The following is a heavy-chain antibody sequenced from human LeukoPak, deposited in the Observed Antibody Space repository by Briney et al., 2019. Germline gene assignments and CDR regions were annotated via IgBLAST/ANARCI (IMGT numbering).Heavy chain of an antibody. Sequence: SETLSLTCAVYGGSITGYYWSWIRQTPGRGLEWVGEVHYTEATSYNPSLKSRATISTDTSKNQFSLRLSSVTAADTAVYYCAGGNILTGYCFDFWGQGALVTVSS. D-gene: IGHD3-9*01. CDR2: VHYTEAT. CDR3: AGGNILTGYCFDF. V-gene: IGHV4-34*01. J-gene: IGHJ4*02. CDR1: GGSITGYY.